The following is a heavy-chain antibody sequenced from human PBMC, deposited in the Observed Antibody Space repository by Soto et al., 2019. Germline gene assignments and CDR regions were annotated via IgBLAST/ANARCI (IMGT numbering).Heavy chain of an antibody. CDR3: AMTPDSRTGRFDP. V-gene: IGHV1-2*02. CDR2: INPNSGGT. J-gene: IGHJ5*02. Sequence: GASVKVSCKASGYTFTGYYMHWVRQAPGQGLEWMGWINPNSGGTNYAQKFQGRVTMTRDTSISTAYMELSRLRSDDTAVYYCAMTPDSRTGRFDPWGQGTLVTVSS. CDR1: GYTFTGYY. D-gene: IGHD6-13*01.